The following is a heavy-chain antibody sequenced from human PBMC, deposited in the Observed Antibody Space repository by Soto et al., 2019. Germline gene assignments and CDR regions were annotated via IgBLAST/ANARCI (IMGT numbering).Heavy chain of an antibody. CDR3: ERDSLLYGSGSDRHYYYGMDV. CDR1: GGTLSSYA. V-gene: IGHV1-69*01. CDR2: IIPISGTA. Sequence: QVQLVQSGAEVKKPGSSVKVSCKASGGTLSSYAISWVRQAPGQGLEWIGGIIPISGTANYAQKFQARVTTTADESTSTAYLSLSILRSEDTAMYCCERDSLLYGSGSDRHYYYGMDVWGRGTTVTVS. J-gene: IGHJ6*02. D-gene: IGHD3-10*01.